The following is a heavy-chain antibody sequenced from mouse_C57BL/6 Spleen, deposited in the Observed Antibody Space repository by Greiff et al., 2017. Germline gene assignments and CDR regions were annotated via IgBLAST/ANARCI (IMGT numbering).Heavy chain of an antibody. CDR1: GFTFSDYG. CDR2: ISSGSSTI. Sequence: EVKLVESGGGLVKPGGSLKLSCAASGFTFSDYGMHWVRQAPEKGLEWVAYISSGSSTIYYADTVKGRFTISRDNAKNTLFLQMTSLRSEDTAMYYCARRATVVATGDYWGQGTTLTVSS. V-gene: IGHV5-17*01. J-gene: IGHJ2*01. D-gene: IGHD1-1*01. CDR3: ARRATVVATGDY.